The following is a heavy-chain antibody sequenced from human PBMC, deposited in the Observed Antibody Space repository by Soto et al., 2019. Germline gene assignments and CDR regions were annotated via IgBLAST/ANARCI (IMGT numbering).Heavy chain of an antibody. D-gene: IGHD3-3*01. CDR3: AKDSHPYEFWCGPTL. V-gene: IGHV3-30*18. J-gene: IGHJ4*02. Sequence: GGSLRLSCAASGFTFSSYGMHWVRQAPGKGLEWVAVISYDGSNKYYADSVKGRFTISRDNSKNTLYLQMNSLRAEDTAVYYCAKDSHPYEFWCGPTLGGQGTLVTVSS. CDR2: ISYDGSNK. CDR1: GFTFSSYG.